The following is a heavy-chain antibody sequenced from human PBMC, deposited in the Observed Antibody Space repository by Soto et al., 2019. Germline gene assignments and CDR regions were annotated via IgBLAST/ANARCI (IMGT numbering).Heavy chain of an antibody. V-gene: IGHV1-18*01. J-gene: IGHJ6*03. Sequence: QDQLVQSGAEVKKPGASVTVSCKASGYSFTNYGITWVRQAPGQGLEWMGWLSGFNGNTHYAQKLQGRVTMTTDASTSTAYMELRSLRSDDTAVYYCAIDRGVAPPVAGNTHYYYYMDVWGKGTTVTVSS. CDR1: GYSFTNYG. D-gene: IGHD6-13*01. CDR2: LSGFNGNT. CDR3: AIDRGVAPPVAGNTHYYYYMDV.